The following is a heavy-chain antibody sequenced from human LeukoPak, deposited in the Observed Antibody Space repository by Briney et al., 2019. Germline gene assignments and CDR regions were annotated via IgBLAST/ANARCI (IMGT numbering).Heavy chain of an antibody. Sequence: SQTLSLTCAISGDSVSSTSATWNWIRQSPSRGLEWLGRTYYRSKWFYDYAVSVRSGITINPDTSKNQFSLQLNSVTPEDTAVYYCARRQYYDFWTAYYPFDYWGQGTLVAVSS. CDR1: GDSVSSTSAT. CDR3: ARRQYYDFWTAYYPFDY. D-gene: IGHD3-3*01. V-gene: IGHV6-1*01. J-gene: IGHJ4*02. CDR2: TYYRSKWFY.